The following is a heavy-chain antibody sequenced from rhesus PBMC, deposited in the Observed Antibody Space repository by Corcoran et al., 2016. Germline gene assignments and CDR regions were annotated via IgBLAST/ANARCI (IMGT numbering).Heavy chain of an antibody. CDR2: IYGYSTST. CDR1: GGSIRHYYY. V-gene: IGHV4S9*01. J-gene: IGHJ4*01. Sequence: QVQLQESGPGLVTPSETLSLSCAVSGGSIRHYYYWNCLRQSPGKGLEGIGNIYGYSTSTNYNPALTRRVTISKDTAKNQFFRKLSSVTDADTAVYYCARGPYSNYYLDYWGQGVLVTVSS. D-gene: IGHD4-17*01. CDR3: ARGPYSNYYLDY.